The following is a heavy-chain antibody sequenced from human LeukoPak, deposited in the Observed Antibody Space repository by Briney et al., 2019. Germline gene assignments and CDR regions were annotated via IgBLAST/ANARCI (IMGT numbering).Heavy chain of an antibody. Sequence: GGSLRLSCAASRFSFSLYNMNWVRQAPGKGLEWVAKIKEDGSEKYCVDSVKGRFTVSRDNVKNSLFLQMNSLRAEDTAAYYCARLHSAVYYGDAFDIWGQGTMVTVSS. V-gene: IGHV3-7*03. CDR2: IKEDGSEK. CDR3: ARLHSAVYYGDAFDI. D-gene: IGHD3-10*01. CDR1: RFSFSLYN. J-gene: IGHJ3*02.